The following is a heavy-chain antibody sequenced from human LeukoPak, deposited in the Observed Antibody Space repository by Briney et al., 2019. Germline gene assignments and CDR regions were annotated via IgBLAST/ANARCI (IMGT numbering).Heavy chain of an antibody. Sequence: GGSLRLSCVASGFIVSSNYINWVRQAPGKGLEWISILYSGGTAFYAHSVKGRFTISRDNSKNTLYLQMNNLRADDTAMYYCARGRQCDYWGQGTLVTVS. J-gene: IGHJ4*02. CDR2: LYSGGTA. D-gene: IGHD4-11*01. V-gene: IGHV3-53*01. CDR1: GFIVSSNY. CDR3: ARGRQCDY.